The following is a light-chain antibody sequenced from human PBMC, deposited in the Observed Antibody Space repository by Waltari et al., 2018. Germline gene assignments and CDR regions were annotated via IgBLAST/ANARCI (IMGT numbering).Light chain of an antibody. CDR1: QSSGYS. CDR2: EAS. V-gene: IGKV3-15*01. CDR3: QQYSDWPPYN. Sequence: EIMMTQSPATLAVSPGDRATLSCRASQSSGYSLAWYQQKPGQVPRLLIYEASTRATGISDRFRGTGSGTEFTLTINSLQSEDFAVYYCQQYSDWPPYNFGQGTKVEIK. J-gene: IGKJ2*01.